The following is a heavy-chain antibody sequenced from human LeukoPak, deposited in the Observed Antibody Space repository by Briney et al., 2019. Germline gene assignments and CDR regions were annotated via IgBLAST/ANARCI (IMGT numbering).Heavy chain of an antibody. J-gene: IGHJ4*02. CDR3: ARGGGTGEFDY. Sequence: GGSLRLSCAASGFTFSTYWMHWVRQVPGKGLEWVSRIHSDGRSTTYADSVKGRFTISRDDAKNTVYLQMKSLRAEDTAVYYCARGGGTGEFDYWGQGALVTVSS. CDR2: IHSDGRST. CDR1: GFTFSTYW. D-gene: IGHD7-27*01. V-gene: IGHV3-74*01.